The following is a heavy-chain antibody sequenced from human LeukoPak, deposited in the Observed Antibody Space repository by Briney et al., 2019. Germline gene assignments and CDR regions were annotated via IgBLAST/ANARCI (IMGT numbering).Heavy chain of an antibody. CDR3: ARGSGYSYGFYYYYMDV. V-gene: IGHV1-2*02. Sequence: ASVKVSCKASGYTFTGYYMHWVRQAPGQGLEWMGWINPNSGGTNYAQKFQGRVTMTRDTSISTAYMDLSRLRSDDTAVYYCARGSGYSYGFYYYYMDVWGKGTTVTISS. D-gene: IGHD5-18*01. J-gene: IGHJ6*03. CDR1: GYTFTGYY. CDR2: INPNSGGT.